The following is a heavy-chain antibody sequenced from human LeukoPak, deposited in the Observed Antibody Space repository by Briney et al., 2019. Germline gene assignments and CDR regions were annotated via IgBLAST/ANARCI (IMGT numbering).Heavy chain of an antibody. CDR3: ARDSRGGGPDFDY. D-gene: IGHD3-16*01. J-gene: IGHJ4*02. CDR2: IHNSGTT. CDR1: GGSISNYF. Sequence: SETPSLTCTVSGGSISNYFWAWIRQPPGKGLEWIGYIHNSGTTKYNLTLESRVAISLDTSRNQFSLKLSSVTAADTAIYYCARDSRGGGPDFDYWDLGTLVTVSS. V-gene: IGHV4-59*01.